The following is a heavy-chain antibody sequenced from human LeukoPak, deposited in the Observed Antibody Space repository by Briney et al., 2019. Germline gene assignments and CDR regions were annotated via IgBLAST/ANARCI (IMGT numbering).Heavy chain of an antibody. CDR2: VIGSGDTK. J-gene: IGHJ4*02. D-gene: IGHD5-18*01. CDR1: GFTFSTYA. Sequence: PGGSLRLSCTTSGFTFSTYAINWVRQAPGKGLEWVSIVIGSGDTKKYADSVKGRLTVSKDISKNTVYLQMNSLRAEDTAIYYCAIDRVRDGYYSIDSWGQGTVVIVSS. CDR3: AIDRVRDGYYSIDS. V-gene: IGHV3-23*01.